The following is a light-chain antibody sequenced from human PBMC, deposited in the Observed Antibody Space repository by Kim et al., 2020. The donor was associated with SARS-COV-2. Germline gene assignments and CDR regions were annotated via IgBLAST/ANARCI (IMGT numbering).Light chain of an antibody. CDR1: SLRSYY. J-gene: IGLJ3*02. V-gene: IGLV3-19*01. CDR2: GKN. Sequence: SSELTQDPVVSVTLGQTVRITCQGDSLRSYYASWYQQKPGQAPVLVIYGKNNRPPGIPDRFSGSSSGNTASLTITGAQAEDEADFYCYSRDVSGTHLVFGGGTQLTVL. CDR3: YSRDVSGTHLV.